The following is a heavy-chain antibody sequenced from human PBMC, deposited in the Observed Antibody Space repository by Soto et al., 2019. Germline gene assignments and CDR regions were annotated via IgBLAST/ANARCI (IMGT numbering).Heavy chain of an antibody. CDR1: GYTFTSYG. J-gene: IGHJ3*02. V-gene: IGHV1-18*01. D-gene: IGHD3-9*01. CDR2: ISAYNGNT. CDR3: ARQLPPYDILTDNAFDI. Sequence: ASVKVSCKASGYTFTSYGISWVRQAPGQGLEWMGWISAYNGNTNYAQKLQGRVTMTTDTSTSTAYMELRSLRSDDTAVYYCARQLPPYDILTDNAFDIWGQGTMVTVSS.